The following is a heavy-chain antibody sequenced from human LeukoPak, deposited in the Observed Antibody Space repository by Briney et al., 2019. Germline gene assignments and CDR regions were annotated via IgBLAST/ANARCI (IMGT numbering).Heavy chain of an antibody. J-gene: IGHJ4*02. D-gene: IGHD3-22*01. Sequence: GGSLRLSCAASGFTFDDYAMHWVRQAPGKGLEWASGISWNSGSIGYADSVKGRFTISRDNAKNSLYLQMNSLRAEDTALYYCAKDISSGFRAWDYWGQGTLVTVSS. CDR1: GFTFDDYA. CDR3: AKDISSGFRAWDY. CDR2: ISWNSGSI. V-gene: IGHV3-9*01.